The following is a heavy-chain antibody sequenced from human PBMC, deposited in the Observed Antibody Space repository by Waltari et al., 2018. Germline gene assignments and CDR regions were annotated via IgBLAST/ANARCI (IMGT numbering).Heavy chain of an antibody. CDR3: ARVSCSSPSCYDSGPDY. CDR2: KKEDGSEK. Sequence: EVQLVESGGGLGQPGGSLRLSCAASGFTFSRFWMSWVRQAPGKGLEGVTNKKEDGSEKSYVDSVKGRFTISRDNAKNSLYLQMSSLRAEDTAVYYCARVSCSSPSCYDSGPDYWGQGTLVTVSS. V-gene: IGHV3-7*01. D-gene: IGHD2-2*01. CDR1: GFTFSRFW. J-gene: IGHJ4*02.